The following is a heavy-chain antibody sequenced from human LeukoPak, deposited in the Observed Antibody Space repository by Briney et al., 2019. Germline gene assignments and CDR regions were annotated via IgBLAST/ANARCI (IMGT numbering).Heavy chain of an antibody. CDR3: ARGSAYDFWSGYPIEAFDI. J-gene: IGHJ3*02. V-gene: IGHV3-20*01. CDR2: INWNGGST. CDR1: GFTFDDYG. D-gene: IGHD3-3*01. Sequence: GGSLRLSCAASGFTFDDYGMSWVRQAPGKGREGVSGINWNGGSTGYADSVKGRFTISRDNAKNSLYLQMNSLRAEDTALYHCARGSAYDFWSGYPIEAFDIWGQGTMVTVSS.